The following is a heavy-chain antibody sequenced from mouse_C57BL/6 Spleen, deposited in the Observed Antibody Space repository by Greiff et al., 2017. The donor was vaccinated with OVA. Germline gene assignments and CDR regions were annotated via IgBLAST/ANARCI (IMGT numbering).Heavy chain of an antibody. CDR3: ARARQLRLPTLFDY. Sequence: QVQLQQPGAELVRPGSSVKLSCKASGYTFTSYWMHWVKQRPIQGLEWIGNIEPSDSETHYNQKFKDKATLTVDKSSSTAYMLLSSQTAEDSAVYYCARARQLRLPTLFDYWGQGTTLTVSS. CDR1: GYTFTSYW. CDR2: IEPSDSET. V-gene: IGHV1-52*01. D-gene: IGHD3-2*02. J-gene: IGHJ2*01.